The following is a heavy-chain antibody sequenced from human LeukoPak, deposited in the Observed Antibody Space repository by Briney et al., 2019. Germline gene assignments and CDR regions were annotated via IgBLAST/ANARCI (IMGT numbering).Heavy chain of an antibody. Sequence: GRSLRLSCAASGFTFSSYAMHWVRQAPGKGLEWVAVISYDGSNKYYADSVKGRFTISRDNSKNTLYLQMNSLRAEDTAVYYCARERNIVVVRAAYFDYRGQGTLVTVSS. CDR1: GFTFSSYA. CDR3: ARERNIVVVRAAYFDY. CDR2: ISYDGSNK. V-gene: IGHV3-30-3*01. J-gene: IGHJ4*02. D-gene: IGHD2-2*01.